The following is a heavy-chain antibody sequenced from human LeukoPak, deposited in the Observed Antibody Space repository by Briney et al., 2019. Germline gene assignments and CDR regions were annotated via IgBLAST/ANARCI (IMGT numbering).Heavy chain of an antibody. CDR2: ISSSSSYI. D-gene: IGHD3-22*01. CDR1: GFTFSSYS. Sequence: PGGSLRLSCAASGFTFSSYSMNWVRQAPGKGLEWVSSISSSSSYIYYADSVKGRFTISRDNAKNSLYLQMNSLRDEDTAVYYCAREDYYDSSGLDYWGQGTLVTVSS. V-gene: IGHV3-21*01. J-gene: IGHJ4*02. CDR3: AREDYYDSSGLDY.